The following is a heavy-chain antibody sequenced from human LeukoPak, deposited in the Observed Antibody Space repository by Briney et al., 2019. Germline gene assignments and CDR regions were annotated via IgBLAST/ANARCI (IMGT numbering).Heavy chain of an antibody. Sequence: SETLSLTCTVSGGSLGSYYWSWIRQPPGKGLEWIGYISYSGSTNYNPSLKSRLTISLDTSKRQFSLNLNSVTVADTALYYCARDYGGGWYQIDYWGQGTLVTVSS. J-gene: IGHJ4*02. V-gene: IGHV4-59*12. CDR1: GGSLGSYY. CDR2: ISYSGST. CDR3: ARDYGGGWYQIDY. D-gene: IGHD6-13*01.